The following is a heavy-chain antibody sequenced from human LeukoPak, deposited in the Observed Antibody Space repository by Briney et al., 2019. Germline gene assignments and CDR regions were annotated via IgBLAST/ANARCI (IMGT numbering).Heavy chain of an antibody. J-gene: IGHJ6*02. V-gene: IGHV3-7*01. Sequence: GGSLRLSCAASGFTFSSYWMSWVRQAPGKGLEWVANIKQDGSEKYYVDSVKGRFTISRDNAKNSLYLQMNSLRADDTAVYYGARDNSNPRDYYYYGMDVWGQGTTVTVSS. CDR1: GFTFSSYW. CDR2: IKQDGSEK. CDR3: ARDNSNPRDYYYYGMDV. D-gene: IGHD4-11*01.